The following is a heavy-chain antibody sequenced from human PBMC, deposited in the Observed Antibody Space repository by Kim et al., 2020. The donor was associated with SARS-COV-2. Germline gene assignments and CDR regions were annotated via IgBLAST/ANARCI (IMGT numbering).Heavy chain of an antibody. V-gene: IGHV4-38-2*02. J-gene: IGHJ4*02. D-gene: IGHD2-15*01. CDR2: IYHSGST. CDR3: ARGRSGSFDY. CDR1: GYSISSGYY. Sequence: SETLSLTCTVSGYSISSGYYWGWIRQPPGKGLEWIGSIYHSGSTYYNPSLKSRVTISVDTSKNQFSLKLSSVTAADTAVYYCARGRSGSFDYWGQGTLVTVSS.